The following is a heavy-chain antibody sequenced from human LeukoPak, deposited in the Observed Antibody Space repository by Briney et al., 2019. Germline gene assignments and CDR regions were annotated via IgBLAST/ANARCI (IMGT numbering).Heavy chain of an antibody. J-gene: IGHJ6*03. CDR2: INHSGST. D-gene: IGHD3-10*01. Sequence: SETLSLTCAVYGGSFSGYYWSWIRQPPGKGREWIGEINHSGSTNYNPYLKSRVTISVDTSKNQFSLKLSSVTAADTAVYYCAREGSSDDYYYYYVDVWGKGTTVTVSS. CDR1: GGSFSGYY. CDR3: AREGSSDDYYYYYVDV. V-gene: IGHV4-34*01.